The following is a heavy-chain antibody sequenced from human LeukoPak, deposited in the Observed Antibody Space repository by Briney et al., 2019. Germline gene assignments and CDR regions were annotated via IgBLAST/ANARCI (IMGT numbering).Heavy chain of an antibody. Sequence: ASVKVSCKASGYTFTSYYLHWVRQAPGQGPEWMGIINPSGGTTSYAQNFQGRLTMTRDTSTSTVYMELSSLRSEDTAVYYCARGRGSIGLLGEFDYWGQGTLVTVSS. V-gene: IGHV1-46*01. CDR3: ARGRGSIGLLGEFDY. D-gene: IGHD3-22*01. CDR2: INPSGGTT. J-gene: IGHJ4*02. CDR1: GYTFTSYY.